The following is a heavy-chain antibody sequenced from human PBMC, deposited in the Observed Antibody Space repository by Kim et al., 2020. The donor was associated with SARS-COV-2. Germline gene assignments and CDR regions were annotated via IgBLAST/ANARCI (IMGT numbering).Heavy chain of an antibody. Sequence: GGSLRLSCAASGFTLTSYVMHWVRQAPGKGLEWVSLVWYDGSEFYADSVKGRFTISRDSSENTLYLQMNSLRAEDTAVYYCARVWGGTYFIDYWGQEPWSPSPQ. J-gene: IGHJ4*01. D-gene: IGHD1-26*01. CDR3: ARVWGGTYFIDY. CDR2: VWYDGSE. CDR1: GFTLTSYV. V-gene: IGHV3-33*01.